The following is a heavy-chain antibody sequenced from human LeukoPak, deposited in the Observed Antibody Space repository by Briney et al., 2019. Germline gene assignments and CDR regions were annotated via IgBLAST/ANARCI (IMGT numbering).Heavy chain of an antibody. V-gene: IGHV1-69*13. CDR3: ARDRLDYYGSGSYQNYYMDV. Sequence: SVKVSCKASGGTFSSYAISWVRQAPGQGLEWMGGIIPIFGTANYAQKFQGRVTITADESTSTAYMELSSLRSEDTAVYYCARDRLDYYGSGSYQNYYMDVWGKGTTVTISS. J-gene: IGHJ6*03. D-gene: IGHD3-10*01. CDR2: IIPIFGTA. CDR1: GGTFSSYA.